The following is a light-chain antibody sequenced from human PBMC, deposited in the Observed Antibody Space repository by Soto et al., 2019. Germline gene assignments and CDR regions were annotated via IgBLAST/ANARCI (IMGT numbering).Light chain of an antibody. CDR2: MVS. V-gene: IGKV2-28*01. CDR1: QSLLHNNGYNY. J-gene: IGKJ1*01. Sequence: VTPGEPASICCRSNQSLLHNNGYNYLDWYLQKPGQSPQLLIYMVSYRASGVPDRFSGSGSGTDFTLTISRVEAEGVRIYSCIHPVLGLPAAFLQRTKV. CDR3: IHPVLGLPAA.